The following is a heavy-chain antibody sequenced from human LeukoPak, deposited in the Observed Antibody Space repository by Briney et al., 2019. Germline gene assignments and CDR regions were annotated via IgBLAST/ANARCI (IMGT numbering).Heavy chain of an antibody. Sequence: GGSLRLSCAASGFTVSSNYMSWVRQAPGKGLEWVSVIYSGGSTYYADSVKGRFTISRDNSKNTLYLQMNSLRAEDTAVYYCARVRWLVTDYYYYYMDVWGKGTTVTVSS. D-gene: IGHD6-19*01. CDR3: ARVRWLVTDYYYYYMDV. CDR2: IYSGGST. V-gene: IGHV3-53*01. CDR1: GFTVSSNY. J-gene: IGHJ6*03.